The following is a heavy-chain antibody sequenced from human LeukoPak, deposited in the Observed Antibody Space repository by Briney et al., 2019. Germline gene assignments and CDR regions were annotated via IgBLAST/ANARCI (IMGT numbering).Heavy chain of an antibody. D-gene: IGHD3-22*01. Sequence: SETLSLTCAVYGGSFSGYYWSWIRQPPGKGLEWIGEINHSGNTNYNPSLKSRVTISVDTSKNQFSLKLSSVTAADTAVYYCARANYYDSSGYSRGAFDVWAQGTMVTVSS. CDR3: ARANYYDSSGYSRGAFDV. J-gene: IGHJ3*01. V-gene: IGHV4-34*01. CDR2: INHSGNT. CDR1: GGSFSGYY.